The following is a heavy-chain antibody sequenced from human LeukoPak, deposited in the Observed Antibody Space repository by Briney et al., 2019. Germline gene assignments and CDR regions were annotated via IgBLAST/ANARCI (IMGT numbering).Heavy chain of an antibody. CDR2: IKQDGRDK. Sequence: GGSLRLSCAASGFIFSSSWMTWVRQAPGRGLEWVANIKQDGRDKHYVNSLRGRFTISRDNSKNTLYLQMRAEDTAVYYCARDGNYYDSSGYHIIDYWGQGTLVTVSS. CDR1: GFIFSSSW. V-gene: IGHV3-7*01. D-gene: IGHD3-22*01. J-gene: IGHJ4*02. CDR3: ARDGNYYDSSGYHIIDY.